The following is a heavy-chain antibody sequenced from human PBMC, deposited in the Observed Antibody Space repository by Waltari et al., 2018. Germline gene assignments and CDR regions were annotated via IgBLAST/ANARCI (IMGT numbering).Heavy chain of an antibody. V-gene: IGHV4-38-2*01. Sequence: QVQLQESGPGLVKPSETLSLTCAVSGYSISSGYYWGWIRQPPGKGLEWIGSIYHSGSTYYNPSLKSRVTISVDTSKNQFSLKLSSVTAADTAVYYCARGRDGYSDYWGQGTLVTVSS. D-gene: IGHD5-18*01. CDR1: GYSISSGYY. CDR2: IYHSGST. J-gene: IGHJ4*02. CDR3: ARGRDGYSDY.